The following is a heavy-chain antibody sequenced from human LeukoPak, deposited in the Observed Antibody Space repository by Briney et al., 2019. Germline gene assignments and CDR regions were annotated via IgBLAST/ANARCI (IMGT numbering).Heavy chain of an antibody. Sequence: TGGSLRLSCAASGFTFSSYAMSWVRQAPGQGLEWVSYISSSGDYTNHADSVKGRFTISRDNAKNSLYLQMNVLRAEDTAVYYCARSRGAGPGAHFDYWGQGILVTVSS. CDR2: ISSSGDYT. CDR1: GFTFSSYA. V-gene: IGHV3-11*03. J-gene: IGHJ4*02. D-gene: IGHD6-19*01. CDR3: ARSRGAGPGAHFDY.